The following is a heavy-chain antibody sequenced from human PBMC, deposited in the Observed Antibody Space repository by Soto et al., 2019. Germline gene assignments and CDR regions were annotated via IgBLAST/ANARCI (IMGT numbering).Heavy chain of an antibody. CDR2: INPNSGGT. D-gene: IGHD5-12*01. V-gene: IGHV1-2*02. CDR1: GYTFTGYY. CDR3: ARGEYSGYVLRD. Sequence: QVPLVQSGAEVKKPGASVKVSCKASGYTFTGYYMHWVRQAPGQGLEWMGWINPNSGGTNYAQKFQGRVTMTRNTSISTAYMELSSLRSEDTAVYYCARGEYSGYVLRDWGQGTLVTVSS. J-gene: IGHJ4*02.